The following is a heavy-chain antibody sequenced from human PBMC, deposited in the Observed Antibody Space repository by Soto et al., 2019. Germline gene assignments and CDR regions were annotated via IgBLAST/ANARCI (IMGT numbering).Heavy chain of an antibody. CDR2: INPSGGRT. J-gene: IGHJ6*02. CDR3: AREQRVGKYYISYYGMDV. Sequence: EASVKVSCKASEDTFANYHMHWVRQAPGQGLEWMGVINPSGGRTTYAQKFQGRVTMTRDTSTSTVYMELSSLRSEDTAVYYCAREQRVGKYYISYYGMDVWGQGTTVTVSS. D-gene: IGHD3-16*01. CDR1: EDTFANYH. V-gene: IGHV1-46*01.